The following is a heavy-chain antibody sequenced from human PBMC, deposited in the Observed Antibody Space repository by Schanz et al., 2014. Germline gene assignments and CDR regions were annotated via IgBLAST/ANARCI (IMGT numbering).Heavy chain of an antibody. CDR1: GFTFSTYA. V-gene: IGHV3-23*01. D-gene: IGHD5-12*01. Sequence: EVQLLDSGGGLVQPGGSLRLSCAASGFTFSTYAMSWVRQAPGKGLEWVPAISGSGGSTYYADSVKGRFTISRDNSKNTLYLQMNSLRTEDTAVYYCASPSGYSDYGTYFDFWGQGTLVTVSS. CDR2: ISGSGGST. CDR3: ASPSGYSDYGTYFDF. J-gene: IGHJ4*02.